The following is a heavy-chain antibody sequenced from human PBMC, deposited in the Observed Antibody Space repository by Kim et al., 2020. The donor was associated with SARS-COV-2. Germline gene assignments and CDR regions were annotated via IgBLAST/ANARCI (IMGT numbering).Heavy chain of an antibody. CDR1: GFTFSSYS. Sequence: GGSLRLSCAASGFTFSSYSMNWVRQAPGKGLEWVSSISSSSSYIYYADSVKGRFTISRDNAKNSLYLQMNSLRAEDTAVYYCARAREEVVPASLPGDWGQGTLVTVSS. J-gene: IGHJ4*02. V-gene: IGHV3-21*01. CDR2: ISSSSSYI. CDR3: ARAREEVVPASLPGD. D-gene: IGHD2-2*01.